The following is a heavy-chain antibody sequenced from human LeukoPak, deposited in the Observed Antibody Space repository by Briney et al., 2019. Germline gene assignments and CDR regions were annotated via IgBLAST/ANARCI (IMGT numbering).Heavy chain of an antibody. V-gene: IGHV3-66*02. D-gene: IGHD3-10*01. Sequence: GGSLRLSCEASGSGFTFGNFALTWVRQAPGKGLEWVSVIHSGGRAYYADSVKGRFTTSRDNSKNTLDLQMNSLSVEDTAVYYCVGVETITMVRGASGDVWGKGTTVTVSS. J-gene: IGHJ6*04. CDR1: GSGFTFGNFA. CDR3: VGVETITMVRGASGDV. CDR2: IHSGGRA.